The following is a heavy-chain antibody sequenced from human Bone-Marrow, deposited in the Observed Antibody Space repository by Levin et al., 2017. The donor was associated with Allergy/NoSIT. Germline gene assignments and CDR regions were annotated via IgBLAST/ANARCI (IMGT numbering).Heavy chain of an antibody. CDR1: GSTFTSYD. CDR3: ARHLDYYDSGNWFDP. J-gene: IGHJ5*02. D-gene: IGHD3-22*01. Sequence: GGSLRLSCKASGSTFTSYDINWVRQATGQGLEWMGWMNPNSGNTGYAQKFQGRVTMTRNTSISTAYMELSSLRSEDTAVYYCARHLDYYDSGNWFDPWGQGTLVTVSS. CDR2: MNPNSGNT. V-gene: IGHV1-8*01.